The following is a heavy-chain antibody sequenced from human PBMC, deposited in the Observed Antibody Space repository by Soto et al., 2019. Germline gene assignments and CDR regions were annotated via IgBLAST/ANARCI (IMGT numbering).Heavy chain of an antibody. CDR3: ARVFWSGVNDY. Sequence: QPGGSLRLSCEASGFVFSRYEMSWVRQAPGKGLEWISYISGSGGTVKYADSVRGRFTISRDNAKNSLYLQMDSLRAEDAAVYYCARVFWSGVNDYWSQGSQVTVSS. V-gene: IGHV3-48*03. CDR1: GFVFSRYE. J-gene: IGHJ4*02. D-gene: IGHD3-3*01. CDR2: ISGSGGTV.